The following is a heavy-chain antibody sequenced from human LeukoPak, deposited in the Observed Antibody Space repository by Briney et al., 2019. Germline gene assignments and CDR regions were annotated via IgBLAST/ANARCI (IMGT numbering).Heavy chain of an antibody. J-gene: IGHJ4*02. CDR1: GGSISSGDYY. CDR3: ARDSAMVLYFDY. CDR2: IYYSGST. Sequence: SETLSLTCTVSGGSISSGDYYWSWIRQPPGKGLEWIGYIYYSGSTYYNPSLKSRVTISVDTSKNQFSLELSSVTAADTAVYYCARDSAMVLYFDYWGQGTLVTVSS. D-gene: IGHD5-18*01. V-gene: IGHV4-30-4*01.